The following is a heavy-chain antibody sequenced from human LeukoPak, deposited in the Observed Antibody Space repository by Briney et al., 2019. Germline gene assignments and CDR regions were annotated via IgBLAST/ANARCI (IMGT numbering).Heavy chain of an antibody. J-gene: IGHJ6*03. CDR3: ARVGEWLFDIDV. CDR1: GDPICDYC. D-gene: IGHD3-16*01. V-gene: IGHV4-4*07. CDR2: IYGNGST. Sequence: PSETLSLTCTVSGDPICDYCWTWIRQPAGKGLEWIGRIYGNGSTNYNPSLKSRVAMSIDTSKMQFSLKLRSVTAADTAVYYCARVGEWLFDIDVWGKGTTVIVSS.